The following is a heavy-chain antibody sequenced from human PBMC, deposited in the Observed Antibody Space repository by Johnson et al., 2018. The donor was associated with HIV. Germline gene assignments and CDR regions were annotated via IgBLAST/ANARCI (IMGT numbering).Heavy chain of an antibody. CDR1: GFTFSSYG. CDR2: IRYDGSNK. D-gene: IGHD5-24*01. V-gene: IGHV3-30*02. CDR3: AKWTRDGYNYVHAFDF. Sequence: QVQLVESGGGVVQPGGSLRLSCAASGFTFSSYGMHWVRQAPGKGLEWVAFIRYDGSNKYYADSVKGRFTISRDNSKNTLYLQMNSLRAEDTAVYYCAKWTRDGYNYVHAFDFWGQGTMVTVSS. J-gene: IGHJ3*01.